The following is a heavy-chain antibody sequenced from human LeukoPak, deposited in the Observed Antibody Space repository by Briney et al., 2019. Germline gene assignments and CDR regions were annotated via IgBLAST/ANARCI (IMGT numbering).Heavy chain of an antibody. D-gene: IGHD6-19*01. J-gene: IGHJ6*02. V-gene: IGHV1-18*01. CDR3: ARERIAVAGGEYYYYYGMDV. CDR1: GYTFISYG. Sequence: ASVKVSCKASGYTFISYGISWVRQAPGQGLEWMGWISAYNGNTNYAQKLQGRVTMTTDTSTSTAYMELRSLRSDGTAVYYCARERIAVAGGEYYYYYGMDVWGQGTTVTVSS. CDR2: ISAYNGNT.